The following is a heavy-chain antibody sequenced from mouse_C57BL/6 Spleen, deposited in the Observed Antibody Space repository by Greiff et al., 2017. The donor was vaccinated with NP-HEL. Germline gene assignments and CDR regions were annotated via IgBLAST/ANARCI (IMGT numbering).Heavy chain of an antibody. J-gene: IGHJ4*01. Sequence: EVQLQQSGAELVKPGASVKLSCTASGFNIKDYYMHWVKQRPEQGLEWIGRIDPEDGETKYAPKFQGKATITADTSSNTAYLPLSSLTSEDTAVYYCAGSKRWLLLYYYAMDYWGQGTSVTVSS. D-gene: IGHD2-3*01. V-gene: IGHV14-2*01. CDR1: GFNIKDYY. CDR3: AGSKRWLLLYYYAMDY. CDR2: IDPEDGET.